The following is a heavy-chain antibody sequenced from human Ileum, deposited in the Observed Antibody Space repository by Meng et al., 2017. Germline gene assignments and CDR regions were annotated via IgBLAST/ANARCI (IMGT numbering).Heavy chain of an antibody. CDR2: IWYDGSNK. D-gene: IGHD6-13*01. Sequence: GESLKISCAASGFTFSSYGMHWVRQAPGKGLEWVAVIWYDGSNKYYADSVKGRFTISRDNSKDTLYLQMNSLRAEDTAVYYCATGVAAAAGPRNFDYWGQGTLVTVSS. V-gene: IGHV3-33*01. CDR3: ATGVAAAAGPRNFDY. CDR1: GFTFSSYG. J-gene: IGHJ4*02.